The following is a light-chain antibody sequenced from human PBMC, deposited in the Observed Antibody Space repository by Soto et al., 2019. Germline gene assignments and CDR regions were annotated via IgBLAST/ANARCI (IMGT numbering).Light chain of an antibody. Sequence: DIVMTQSPLSLSVTPGEPASISCRSSQSLLHSNGYNYLDWYLQKPGQSPQLLIYLDSNRASGVPDRLSGSGSGTDFTLKISRVEAEDVGVYYCMQALQTPFTFGPGTKVDIK. J-gene: IGKJ3*01. CDR1: QSLLHSNGYNY. V-gene: IGKV2-28*01. CDR3: MQALQTPFT. CDR2: LDS.